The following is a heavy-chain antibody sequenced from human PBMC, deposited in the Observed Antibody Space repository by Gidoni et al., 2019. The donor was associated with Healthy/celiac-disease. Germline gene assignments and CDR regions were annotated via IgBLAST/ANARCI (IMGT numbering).Heavy chain of an antibody. CDR3: ARDQQWLVQCAFDI. CDR1: GFTFSSYS. Sequence: EVQLVESGGGLVQPGGSLRLSCAASGFTFSSYSMNWVRQAPGKGLEWVSYSSSSSSTIYYADSVKGRFTISRDNAKNSLYLQMNSLRAEDTAVYYCARDQQWLVQCAFDIWGQGTMVTVSS. J-gene: IGHJ3*02. D-gene: IGHD6-19*01. CDR2: SSSSSSTI. V-gene: IGHV3-48*01.